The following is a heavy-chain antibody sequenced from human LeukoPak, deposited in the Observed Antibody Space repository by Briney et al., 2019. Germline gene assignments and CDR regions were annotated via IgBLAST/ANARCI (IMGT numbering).Heavy chain of an antibody. CDR3: ARFRGESPSWFDP. CDR2: IYSGGSDT. V-gene: IGHV5-51*01. Sequence: GGSLKIPCKGSGYSFTSYWIGWVRQMPGKGLEWLGTIYSGGSDTRYSPSFQGQVTISADKSISTAYLQWSSLKASDTAMYYCARFRGESPSWFDPWGQGTLVTVSS. D-gene: IGHD3-10*01. CDR1: GYSFTSYW. J-gene: IGHJ5*02.